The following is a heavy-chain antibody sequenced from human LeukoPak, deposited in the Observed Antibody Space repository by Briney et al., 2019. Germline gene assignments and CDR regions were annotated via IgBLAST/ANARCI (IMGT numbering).Heavy chain of an antibody. D-gene: IGHD2/OR15-2a*01. J-gene: IGHJ4*02. V-gene: IGHV3-7*01. CDR3: VRGAYYAAY. CDR2: IKQDGSEK. CDR1: TFTVSDYW. Sequence: GGSLRLSCAASTFTVSDYWMSWVRQTPGKGLEWVANIKQDGSEKYYMGSVEGRFIISRDNVKNALYLQMNSLRVEDTGVYYCVRGAYYAAYWGQGTLVTVSS.